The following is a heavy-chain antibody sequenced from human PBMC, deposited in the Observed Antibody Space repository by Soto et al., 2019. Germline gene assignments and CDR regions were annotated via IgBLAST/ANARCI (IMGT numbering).Heavy chain of an antibody. Sequence: GSLRLSCAASGLTFSSYAMSWVRQAPGKGPEWVSHISNSGRSTKYADSVKGRFTISRDNSKNTLYLQMNSLRAEDTAIYYCAKDALAYYDFWSWGQGTLVTVSS. CDR1: GLTFSSYA. CDR3: AKDALAYYDFWS. CDR2: ISNSGRST. J-gene: IGHJ4*02. V-gene: IGHV3-23*01. D-gene: IGHD3-3*01.